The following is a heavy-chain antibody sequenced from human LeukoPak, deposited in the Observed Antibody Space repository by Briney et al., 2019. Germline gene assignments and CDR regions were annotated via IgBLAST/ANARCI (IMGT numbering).Heavy chain of an antibody. D-gene: IGHD2-2*01. CDR1: GYTFTGYY. Sequence: ASVKVSCKASGYTFTGYYMHWVRQAPGQGLEWMGRINPNSGGTNYAQKFQGRVTMTRDTSISTAYMELSRLRSDDTAVYYCARGYCSSTSCSFDYWGQGTLVTVSS. CDR3: ARGYCSSTSCSFDY. CDR2: INPNSGGT. J-gene: IGHJ4*02. V-gene: IGHV1-2*06.